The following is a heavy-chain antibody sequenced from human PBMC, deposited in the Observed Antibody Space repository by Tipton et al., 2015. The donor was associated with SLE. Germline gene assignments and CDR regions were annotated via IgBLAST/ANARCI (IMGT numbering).Heavy chain of an antibody. CDR1: GGSISSYY. Sequence: TLSLPCTVSGGSISSYYWSWIRQPPGKGLEWIGYIYYSGSTNYSGSTNYNPSLKSRVTISLDTSKSQFSLKLSSVTAADTAVYYCARGGVLGFHPSAFDIWGQGTMVTVSS. J-gene: IGHJ3*02. D-gene: IGHD3-10*01. CDR2: IYYSGSTNYSGST. CDR3: ARGGVLGFHPSAFDI. V-gene: IGHV4-59*01.